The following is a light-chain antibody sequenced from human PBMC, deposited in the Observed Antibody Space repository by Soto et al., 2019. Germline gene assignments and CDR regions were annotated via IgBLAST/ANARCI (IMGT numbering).Light chain of an antibody. CDR2: RNN. Sequence: QSVPTQPPSASGTPGQRVTISCSGSSSNIGSNYVYWYQQLPGTAPKLLIYRNNQRPSGVPDRFSGSKSGTSASLAISGLRSEDEADYYCAAWDDSLSAIFGGGTKLTVL. V-gene: IGLV1-47*01. CDR3: AAWDDSLSAI. CDR1: SSNIGSNY. J-gene: IGLJ2*01.